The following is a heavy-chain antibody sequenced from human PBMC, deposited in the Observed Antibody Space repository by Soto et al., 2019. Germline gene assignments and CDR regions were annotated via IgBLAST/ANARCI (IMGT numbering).Heavy chain of an antibody. CDR3: ARGIVLGTHYYYYSIDV. CDR1: GGSFSGYY. J-gene: IGHJ6*02. V-gene: IGHV4-34*01. Sequence: SSETLSLTCAVYGGSFSGYYWSWIRQPPGKGLEWIGEINHSGSTNYNPSLKSRVTISVGTSKNQFSLKLSSVTAADTAVYYCARGIVLGTHYYYYSIDVRGQAPTVTVSS. CDR2: INHSGST. D-gene: IGHD2-8*02.